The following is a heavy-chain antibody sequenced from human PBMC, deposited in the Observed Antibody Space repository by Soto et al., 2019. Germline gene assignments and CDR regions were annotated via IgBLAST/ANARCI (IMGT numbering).Heavy chain of an antibody. CDR2: IYYSGST. D-gene: IGHD3-10*01. CDR1: GGSISSGDYY. Sequence: NPSETLSLTCTVSGGSISSGDYYWSWIRQPPGKGLEWIGYIYYSGSTYYNPSLKSRVTISVDTSKNQFSLKLSSVTAADTAVYYCARGDAVTMVRGVSPGWFDPWGQGTLVTVPQ. J-gene: IGHJ5*02. V-gene: IGHV4-30-4*01. CDR3: ARGDAVTMVRGVSPGWFDP.